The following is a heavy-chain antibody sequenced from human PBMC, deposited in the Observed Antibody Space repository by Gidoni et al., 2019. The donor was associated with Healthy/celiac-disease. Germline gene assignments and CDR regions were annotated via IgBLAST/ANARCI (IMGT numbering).Heavy chain of an antibody. Sequence: QVQLQESGPGLVKPSQTLSLTCTVPGGSISSGDYYWSWIRQPPGKGLEWIGYIYYSGSTYYNPSLKSRVTISVDTSKNQFSLKLSSVTAADTAVYYCARGYNHYYHSSYYFDYWGQGTLVTVSS. V-gene: IGHV4-30-4*01. D-gene: IGHD3-22*01. CDR2: IYYSGST. CDR1: GGSISSGDYY. J-gene: IGHJ4*02. CDR3: ARGYNHYYHSSYYFDY.